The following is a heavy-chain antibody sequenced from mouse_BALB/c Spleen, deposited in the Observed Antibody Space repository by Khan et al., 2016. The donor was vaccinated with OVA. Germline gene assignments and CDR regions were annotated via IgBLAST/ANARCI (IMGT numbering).Heavy chain of an antibody. J-gene: IGHJ4*01. CDR3: ASGPYSGNYFAMDY. CDR1: GFSLTGYG. V-gene: IGHV2-6-7*01. Sequence: VQLQESGPGLVAPSQSLSITCTVSGFSLTGYGINWVRQPPGKGLEGLGMIWGDGSTDYNSGLKSRLSISKDNSKSQVFLNMNSLQTDDTARYYCASGPYSGNYFAMDYWGQGTSVTVSS. CDR2: IWGDGST. D-gene: IGHD2-10*01.